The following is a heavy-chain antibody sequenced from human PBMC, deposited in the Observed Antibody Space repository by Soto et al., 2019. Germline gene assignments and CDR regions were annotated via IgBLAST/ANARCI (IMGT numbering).Heavy chain of an antibody. Sequence: QVQLVESGGGVVQPGRSLRLSCAASGFTFNSYGMHWVRQAPGKGLEWVAIISYDGSNKYYADSVTGRFTISRDNSKNTLYLQMNILRNDDTAVYYCAKDLMGDRSCYHYGGDYWGQGTLVTVSS. D-gene: IGHD3-22*01. V-gene: IGHV3-30*18. CDR3: AKDLMGDRSCYHYGGDY. CDR2: ISYDGSNK. J-gene: IGHJ4*02. CDR1: GFTFNSYG.